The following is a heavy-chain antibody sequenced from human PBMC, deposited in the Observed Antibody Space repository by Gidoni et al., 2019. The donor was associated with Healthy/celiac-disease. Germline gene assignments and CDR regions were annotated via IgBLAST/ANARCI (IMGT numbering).Heavy chain of an antibody. CDR3: AREVREVPAAAHFDY. CDR1: GSSFSCYE. Sequence: EVQLVESGGGLVPPGGSLRLSRAASGSSFSCYEMNWVRQAPGKGLEWVSDISSSGSTIYYADSVKGRFTISRDNAKNSLYLQMNSLRAEDTAVYYCAREVREVPAAAHFDYWGQGTLVTVSS. V-gene: IGHV3-48*03. CDR2: ISSSGSTI. D-gene: IGHD2-2*01. J-gene: IGHJ4*02.